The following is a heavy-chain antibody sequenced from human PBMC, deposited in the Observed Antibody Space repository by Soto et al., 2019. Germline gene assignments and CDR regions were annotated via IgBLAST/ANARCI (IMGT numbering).Heavy chain of an antibody. D-gene: IGHD1-26*01. CDR1: GFTVSSNY. J-gene: IGHJ6*02. CDR2: IYSGGST. V-gene: IGHV3-66*01. CDR3: ARDRIVGATVWLDYSYYGMDV. Sequence: EVQLVESGGGLVQPGGSLRLSCAASGFTVSSNYMSWVRQAPGKGLEWVSVIYSGGSTYYADSVKGRFTISRDNSKNTLXLXXNSLRAEDTAVYYCARDRIVGATVWLDYSYYGMDVWGQGTTVTVSS.